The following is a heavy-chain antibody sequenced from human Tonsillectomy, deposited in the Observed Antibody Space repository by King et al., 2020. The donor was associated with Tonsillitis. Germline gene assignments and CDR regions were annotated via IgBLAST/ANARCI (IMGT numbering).Heavy chain of an antibody. Sequence: QLVQSGGGLVKPGGSLRLSCAASGVTFSNAWMNWVRQAPGKGLEWVGRIKSKTDGGTTDYAAPVKGRFTISRDDSENTLSLQMSSLKTEDTAVYYCSTSQRRSCSGGSCSSHFDYWGQGTLVTVSS. J-gene: IGHJ4*02. CDR3: STSQRRSCSGGSCSSHFDY. V-gene: IGHV3-15*01. CDR1: GVTFSNAW. CDR2: IKSKTDGGTT. D-gene: IGHD2-15*01.